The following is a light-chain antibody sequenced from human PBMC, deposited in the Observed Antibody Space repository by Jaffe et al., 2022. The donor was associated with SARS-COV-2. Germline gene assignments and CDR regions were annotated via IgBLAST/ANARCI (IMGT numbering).Light chain of an antibody. Sequence: SSELTQDPAVSVALRQTVRITCQGDSLRRYSAGWYQQKPGQAPVLVMYAQNNRPSGIPARFSGSSSGNTSSLTIAGAQAEDEADYYCSSRDSRGNQVVFGGGTKLTVL. V-gene: IGLV3-19*01. CDR3: SSRDSRGNQVV. CDR2: AQN. CDR1: SLRRYS. J-gene: IGLJ2*01.